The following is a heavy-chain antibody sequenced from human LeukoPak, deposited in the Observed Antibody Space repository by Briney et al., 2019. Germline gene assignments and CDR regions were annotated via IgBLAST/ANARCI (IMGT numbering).Heavy chain of an antibody. D-gene: IGHD4-23*01. Sequence: GGSLRLSCVASGFTFSRSWMSWVRHTPGKGLDWVANINQDGSDKYYVVPVKGRFTISRDNAKNSLYLQMNTLRAEDTAVYYCARRLVGTPDYFDYWGQGTLVTVSS. CDR1: GFTFSRSW. J-gene: IGHJ4*02. CDR2: INQDGSDK. V-gene: IGHV3-7*01. CDR3: ARRLVGTPDYFDY.